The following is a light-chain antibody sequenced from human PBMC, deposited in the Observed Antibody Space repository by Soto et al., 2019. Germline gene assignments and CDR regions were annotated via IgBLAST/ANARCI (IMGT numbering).Light chain of an antibody. J-gene: IGLJ3*02. Sequence: QSVLTQPASVSGSPGQSITISCTGTSSDVGGYNYVSWYQQHPGKAPKLMIYDVSNRPSRVSNRFSGSKSGNTASLTISGRQAEDEADYYCRSYTSSSTWVFGGGTKLTVL. CDR3: RSYTSSSTWV. CDR1: SSDVGGYNY. V-gene: IGLV2-14*01. CDR2: DVS.